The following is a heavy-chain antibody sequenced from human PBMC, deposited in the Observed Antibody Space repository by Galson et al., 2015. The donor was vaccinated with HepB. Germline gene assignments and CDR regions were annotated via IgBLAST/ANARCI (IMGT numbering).Heavy chain of an antibody. D-gene: IGHD1-26*01. CDR3: AKDGAGEVWEGSFEI. Sequence: SLRLSCAASGFPFRRYAMSWVRQAPGKGLEWVSVISISDGRTYYGDSVKGRFIISRDNSKNTLYLQMSSLRAEDTAVYYCAKDGAGEVWEGSFEIWGQGTTVTVSS. V-gene: IGHV3-23*01. CDR2: ISISDGRT. CDR1: GFPFRRYA. J-gene: IGHJ3*02.